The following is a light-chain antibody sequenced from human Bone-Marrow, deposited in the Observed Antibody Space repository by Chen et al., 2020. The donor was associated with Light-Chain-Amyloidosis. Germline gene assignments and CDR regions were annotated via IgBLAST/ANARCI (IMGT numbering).Light chain of an antibody. CDR2: AAS. CDR3: QQSYSTPRT. CDR1: QSISSY. V-gene: IGKV1-39*01. Sequence: DILMTQSPSSLSVSVGDRVTITCRASQSISSYLNWYQQKPGKAPKLLIYAASSLQSGVPSRFSGSGSGTDFTLTISSLQPEDFATYYCQQSYSTPRTFGQGTKVEIK. J-gene: IGKJ1*01.